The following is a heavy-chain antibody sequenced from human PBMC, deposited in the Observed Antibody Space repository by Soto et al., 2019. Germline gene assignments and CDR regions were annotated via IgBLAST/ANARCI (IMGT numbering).Heavy chain of an antibody. Sequence: KVSCKSSGYTFTNYGISWVRQAPGQGLEWMGIIYPADSDTRYSPSLQGQVTISADKSISTAYLQWSSLKASDTAMYYCARHSKWVAATAYYFYGMDVWGQGTTVTVSS. CDR3: ARHSKWVAATAYYFYGMDV. J-gene: IGHJ6*02. CDR2: IYPADSDT. D-gene: IGHD2-15*01. CDR1: GYTFTNYG. V-gene: IGHV5-51*01.